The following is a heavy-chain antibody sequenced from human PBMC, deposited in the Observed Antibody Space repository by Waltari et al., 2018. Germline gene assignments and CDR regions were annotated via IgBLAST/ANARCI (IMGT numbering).Heavy chain of an antibody. D-gene: IGHD6-19*01. CDR2: INHSGST. Sequence: QVQLQQWGAGLLKPSETLSLTCAVSGGSFSGYYWSWIRQPPGKGLEWIGEINHSGSTNYNPSLKSRVTISVDTSKNQFSLKLSSVTAADTAVYYCARGGLSGYSSGWRRGGAFDIWGQGTMVTVSS. J-gene: IGHJ3*02. V-gene: IGHV4-34*01. CDR1: GGSFSGYY. CDR3: ARGGLSGYSSGWRRGGAFDI.